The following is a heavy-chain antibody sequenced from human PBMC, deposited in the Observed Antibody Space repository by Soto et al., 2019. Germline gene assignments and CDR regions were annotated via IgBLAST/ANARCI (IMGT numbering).Heavy chain of an antibody. CDR1: GGSISSYY. D-gene: IGHD2-15*01. V-gene: IGHV4-4*07. CDR3: AREHKVVNDFEF. CDR2: IYSSGAT. J-gene: IGHJ4*02. Sequence: QVQLQESGPGLVKPSDTLSLSCTVSGGSISSYYWNWIRQPAGKGLEWIGRIYSSGATNYNPSLKSRVTMSTDTSTNHFSLRLTSVTPADTVVYYCAREHKVVNDFEFWGQGILVTVSS.